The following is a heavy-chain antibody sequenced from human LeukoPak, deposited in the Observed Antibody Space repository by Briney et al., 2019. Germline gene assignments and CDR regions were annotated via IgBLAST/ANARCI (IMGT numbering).Heavy chain of an antibody. CDR1: GFTFSRYA. D-gene: IGHD6-6*01. V-gene: IGHV3-23*01. Sequence: PGGSLRLSCAASGFTFSRYAMSWVRQAPGKGLEWFSTIGGSGGSTDYADSVKGRFTISRDNSKSTLYLQMNSLRADDTAVYYCAKGLSTSSPFDYWGQGTLVTVSS. CDR2: IGGSGGST. CDR3: AKGLSTSSPFDY. J-gene: IGHJ4*02.